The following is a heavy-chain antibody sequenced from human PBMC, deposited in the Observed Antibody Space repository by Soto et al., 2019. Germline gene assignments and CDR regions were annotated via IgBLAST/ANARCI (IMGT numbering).Heavy chain of an antibody. J-gene: IGHJ4*02. D-gene: IGHD3-16*01. CDR2: IKTRSYSYAT. CDR3: ARLRARGEGYSSPRYYLDY. CDR1: GFTFSGSA. Sequence: EVQLVQSGGGLVQPGESVKLSCATSGFTFSGSAIHWVRQASGKGLEWIGRIKTRSYSYATAYTASVEGRFTISRDDSKNTGYLQMNSVKTADTAVYYCARLRARGEGYSSPRYYLDYWGQGTLVTVSS. V-gene: IGHV3-73*02.